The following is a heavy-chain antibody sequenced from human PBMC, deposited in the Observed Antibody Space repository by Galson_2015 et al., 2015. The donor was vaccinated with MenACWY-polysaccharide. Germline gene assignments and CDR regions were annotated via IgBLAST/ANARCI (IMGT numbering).Heavy chain of an antibody. CDR2: IYTSGST. J-gene: IGHJ4*02. D-gene: IGHD4-17*01. Sequence: LSLTCTVSGGSISSYYWRWIRQPAGKGLEWIGRIYTSGSTNYNPSLKSRVTMSVDTSKNQFSLKLSSVTAADTAVYYCARDSSYGDERFIYFDYWGQGTLVTVSS. V-gene: IGHV4-4*07. CDR1: GGSISSYY. CDR3: ARDSSYGDERFIYFDY.